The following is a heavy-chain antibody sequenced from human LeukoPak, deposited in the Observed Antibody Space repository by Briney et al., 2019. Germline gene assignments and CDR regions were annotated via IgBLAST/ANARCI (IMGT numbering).Heavy chain of an antibody. CDR3: ARVSSGFQH. D-gene: IGHD6-19*01. CDR1: GYSFTNYW. J-gene: IGHJ1*01. CDR2: IYPGDSAT. Sequence: GESPQISCKASGYSFTNYWIGWVRQMPGKGLEWMGIIYPGDSATRYSPSFQGQVTMSADKSISTAYLQWGSLKASDTAMYYCARVSSGFQHWGQGTLVTVSS. V-gene: IGHV5-51*01.